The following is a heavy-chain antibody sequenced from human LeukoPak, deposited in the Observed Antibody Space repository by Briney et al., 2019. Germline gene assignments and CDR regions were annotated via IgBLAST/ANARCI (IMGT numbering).Heavy chain of an antibody. J-gene: IGHJ6*03. D-gene: IGHD5-18*01. CDR1: GGSFSGYY. CDR2: INHSGST. V-gene: IGHV4-34*01. CDR3: ARLGTWIQLWGYYYYMDV. Sequence: PSETLSLTCAVYGGSFSGYYWSWIRQPPGKGLEWIGEINHSGSTNYNPSLKSRVTISVDTSKNQFSLKLSSVTAADTAVYYCARLGTWIQLWGYYYYMDVWGKGTTVTVSS.